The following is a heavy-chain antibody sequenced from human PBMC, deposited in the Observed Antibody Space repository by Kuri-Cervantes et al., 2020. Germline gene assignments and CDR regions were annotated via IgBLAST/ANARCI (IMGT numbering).Heavy chain of an antibody. D-gene: IGHD6-13*01. V-gene: IGHV4-34*01. J-gene: IGHJ6*03. Sequence: GSLRLSCAVYGGSFSGYYWSWIRQPPGKGLEWIGEINHSGSTDYNPSLKSRVTISVDTSKNQLSLKLSSVTAADTAVYYCARGRGYSSSSDYYYYMDVWGKGTTVTVSS. CDR1: GGSFSGYY. CDR3: ARGRGYSSSSDYYYYMDV. CDR2: INHSGST.